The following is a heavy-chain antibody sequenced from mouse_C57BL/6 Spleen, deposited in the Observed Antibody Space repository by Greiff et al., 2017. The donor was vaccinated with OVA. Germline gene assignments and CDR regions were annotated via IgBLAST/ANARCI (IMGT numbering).Heavy chain of an antibody. Sequence: VQLKESGGDLVKPGGSLKLSCAASGFTFSSYGMSWVRQTPDKRLEWVATISSGGSYTYYPDSVKGRFTISRDNAKNTLYLQMSSLKSEDTAMYYCARLLYDYDRRACDYWGQGTTLTVSS. CDR2: ISSGGSYT. D-gene: IGHD2-4*01. CDR3: ARLLYDYDRRACDY. J-gene: IGHJ2*01. V-gene: IGHV5-6*01. CDR1: GFTFSSYG.